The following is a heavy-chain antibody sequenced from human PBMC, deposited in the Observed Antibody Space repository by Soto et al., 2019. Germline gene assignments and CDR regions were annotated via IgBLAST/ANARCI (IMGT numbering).Heavy chain of an antibody. CDR1: GGTFSSYT. CDR3: ARGNQRWLQLWYFDL. CDR2: IIPIFGTA. V-gene: IGHV1-69*12. Sequence: QVQLVQSGAEVKKPGSSVTVSCKASGGTFSSYTISWVRQAPGQGLEWMGGIIPIFGTANYAQKFQGRVTITADESTSPAYMELSSLRSEDTAVYYCARGNQRWLQLWYFDLWGRGTLVTVSS. J-gene: IGHJ2*01. D-gene: IGHD5-12*01.